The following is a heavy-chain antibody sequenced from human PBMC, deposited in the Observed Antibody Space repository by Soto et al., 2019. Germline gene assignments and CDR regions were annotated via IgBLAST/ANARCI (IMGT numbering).Heavy chain of an antibody. V-gene: IGHV1-3*01. CDR2: INAGNGDT. D-gene: IGHD4-17*01. CDR3: AREGRYGDYGDY. CDR1: GYTFTSYT. J-gene: IGHJ4*02. Sequence: QVQLVQSGAEVKKPGASVKVSCKASGYTFTSYTIHWVRQAPGQRLEWMGWINAGNGDTKYSQKFKGSVAITRDTSASTAYMELSSLRSEDTAVYYCAREGRYGDYGDYWGQGTLVTVSS.